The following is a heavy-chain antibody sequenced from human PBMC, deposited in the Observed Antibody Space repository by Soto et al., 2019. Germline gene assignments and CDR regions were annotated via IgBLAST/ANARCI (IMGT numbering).Heavy chain of an antibody. V-gene: IGHV3-30*03. D-gene: IGHD3-3*01. CDR3: VREEFEEGRGHFTN. CDR1: GFTFSASV. J-gene: IGHJ4*02. Sequence: QVLLVESGGGVVQPGGSLRLSCAASGFTFSASVMHWVRQAPGKGLEWMAILSYGAKNKYYADSVKGRFTISRDISESTLYLQMDSLRTEDTAVYYCVREEFEEGRGHFTNWGQGTLVSVSS. CDR2: LSYGAKNK.